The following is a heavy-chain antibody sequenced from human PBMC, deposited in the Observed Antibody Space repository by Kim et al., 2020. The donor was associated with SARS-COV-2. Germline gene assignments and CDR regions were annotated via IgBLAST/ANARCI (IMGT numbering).Heavy chain of an antibody. Sequence: ADSVKGRFNISRDNAKNSLYLQMNSLRAEDTALYYCAKDMAPTATGTFDYWGQGTLVTVSS. CDR3: AKDMAPTATGTFDY. V-gene: IGHV3-9*01. J-gene: IGHJ4*02. D-gene: IGHD4-17*01.